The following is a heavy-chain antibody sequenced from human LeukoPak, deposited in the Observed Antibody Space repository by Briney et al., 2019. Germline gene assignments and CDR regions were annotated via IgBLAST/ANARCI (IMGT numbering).Heavy chain of an antibody. Sequence: ASVKVSCKASGYTFTGYYMHWARQAPGQGLEWMGWINPNSGGTEYAQKFQGRVTMTRDTSITTAYMELSRLRSDDTAMYYCARDHCTRSSCYEDHYYGMDVWGQGTTVTVSS. CDR1: GYTFTGYY. CDR2: INPNSGGT. V-gene: IGHV1-2*02. D-gene: IGHD2-2*01. CDR3: ARDHCTRSSCYEDHYYGMDV. J-gene: IGHJ6*02.